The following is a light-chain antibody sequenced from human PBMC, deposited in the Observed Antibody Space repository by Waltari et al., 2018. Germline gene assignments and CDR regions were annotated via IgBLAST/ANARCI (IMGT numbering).Light chain of an antibody. CDR2: RIN. J-gene: IGLJ3*02. CDR3: ATWDDSLNGWV. V-gene: IGLV1-44*01. CDR1: SSNIGTNP. Sequence: QSVLTQPPSASGTPGQRVTISCSGSSSNIGTNPVSWYQQLPGTAPKLLIFRINQRPSAVPDRFSGSKSGTSASLAISGLQSEDEADYYCATWDDSLNGWVFGGGTKLTVL.